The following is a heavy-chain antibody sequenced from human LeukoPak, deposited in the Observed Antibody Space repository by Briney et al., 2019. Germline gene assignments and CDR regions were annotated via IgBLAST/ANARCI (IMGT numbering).Heavy chain of an antibody. D-gene: IGHD2-2*01. V-gene: IGHV3-53*05. J-gene: IGHJ4*02. CDR1: GFTVSSNY. CDR2: IYIDSST. Sequence: GGSLRLSCGASGFTVSSNYMSWVRQAPGKGLEWVSVIYIDSSTYYADSVEGRFTISRDNSKNTLYLQMNSLRAEDTAVYYCARDRWVIVVVPAARTRGYFDYWGQGTLVTVSS. CDR3: ARDRWVIVVVPAARTRGYFDY.